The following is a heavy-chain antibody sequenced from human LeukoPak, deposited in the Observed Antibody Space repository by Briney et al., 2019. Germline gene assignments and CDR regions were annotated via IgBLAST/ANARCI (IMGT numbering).Heavy chain of an antibody. Sequence: TSETLSLTCTVSGGSISSYYWGWIRQPAWKGLEWIGRIYTSGSTNYNPSLESRVTMSVDTSSNQFSLKLSSVTAADTAVYYCARVGDSSGYENSFDPWGQGTLVTVSS. CDR1: GGSISSYY. V-gene: IGHV4-4*07. J-gene: IGHJ5*02. CDR2: IYTSGST. D-gene: IGHD3-22*01. CDR3: ARVGDSSGYENSFDP.